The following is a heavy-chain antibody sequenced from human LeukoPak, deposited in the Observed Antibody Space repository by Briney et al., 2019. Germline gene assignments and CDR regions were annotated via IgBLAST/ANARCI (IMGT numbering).Heavy chain of an antibody. V-gene: IGHV1-46*01. CDR2: INPSGGST. Sequence: GASVKVSCKASGYTFTSYYMHWVRQAPGQGLEWMGIINPSGGSTSYAQKFQGRVTMTRDTSTSTAYMELSSLRSEDTAVYYCARDPPIEYSSSSGELGAFDIWGQGTMVTVSS. CDR1: GYTFTSYY. CDR3: ARDPPIEYSSSSGELGAFDI. D-gene: IGHD6-6*01. J-gene: IGHJ3*02.